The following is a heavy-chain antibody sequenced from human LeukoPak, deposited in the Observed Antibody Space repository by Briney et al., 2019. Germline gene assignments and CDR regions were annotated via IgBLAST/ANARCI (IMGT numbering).Heavy chain of an antibody. CDR2: ISGSGGST. Sequence: PGGSLRLSCAASGFTFSSYAMSWVRPAPGKGLEWVSAISGSGGSTYYADSVKGRFTISRDNSKNTLYLQMNSLRAEDTAVYYCAKSLRTDEYYYYGMDVWGQGTTVTVSS. D-gene: IGHD2-2*01. V-gene: IGHV3-23*01. J-gene: IGHJ6*02. CDR3: AKSLRTDEYYYYGMDV. CDR1: GFTFSSYA.